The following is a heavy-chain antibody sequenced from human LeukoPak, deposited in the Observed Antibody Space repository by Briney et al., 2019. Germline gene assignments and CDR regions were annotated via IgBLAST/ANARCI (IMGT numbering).Heavy chain of an antibody. CDR1: GDSISVSFYY. D-gene: IGHD6-19*01. CDR2: VYYSGTT. V-gene: IGHV4-39*07. Sequence: SETLSLTCSVSGDSISVSFYYWGWIRQPPGKALEWIGSVYYSGTTSYNPSLKSRVTISVDMSKNHFSLRLRSVTAADTAMYYCARGTLYRGWSYYLDFWGQGSQVTVSS. CDR3: ARGTLYRGWSYYLDF. J-gene: IGHJ4*02.